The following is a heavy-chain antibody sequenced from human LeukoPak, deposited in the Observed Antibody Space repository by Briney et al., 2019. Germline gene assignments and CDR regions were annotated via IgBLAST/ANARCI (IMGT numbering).Heavy chain of an antibody. Sequence: ASVKVSCKASGGTFSSYAISWVRQAPGQGLEWMGGIIPIFGTANYAQKFQGRVTITADESTSTAYMELSSLRSEDTAVYYCARTGRSSGWYWFDPWGQGNPVTVSS. CDR3: ARTGRSSGWYWFDP. CDR1: GGTFSSYA. CDR2: IIPIFGTA. J-gene: IGHJ5*02. D-gene: IGHD6-19*01. V-gene: IGHV1-69*13.